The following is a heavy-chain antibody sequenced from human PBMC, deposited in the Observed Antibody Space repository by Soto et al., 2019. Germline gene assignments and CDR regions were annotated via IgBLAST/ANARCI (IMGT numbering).Heavy chain of an antibody. J-gene: IGHJ4*02. CDR3: ARVDDY. V-gene: IGHV4-34*02. CDR2: INHRGST. CDR1: GGSFSGYY. Sequence: QVQLPQWGAGLLKPSETLSLTCAVYGGSFSGYYWSWIRQPPGKGLEWIGEINHRGSTKYNPSLKSRVTISVDRSKNQFSLKLTSVTAADTAVYYCARVDDYWGQGTLVTVSS.